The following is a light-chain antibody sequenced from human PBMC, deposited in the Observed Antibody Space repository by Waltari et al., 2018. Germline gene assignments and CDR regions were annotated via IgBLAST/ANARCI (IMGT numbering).Light chain of an antibody. CDR1: QTIFSY. J-gene: IGKJ1*01. CDR2: SAS. CDR3: HQYGNSPQT. V-gene: IGKV1-39*01. Sequence: DIQMTQSPSSLSASVGDRVTIPCRASQTIFSYLNWFQQTPGKAPELLIFSASALQSGVPSRFSGSGSGTNFTLTISSLRPEDFATYYCHQYGNSPQTFGQGTKVEIK.